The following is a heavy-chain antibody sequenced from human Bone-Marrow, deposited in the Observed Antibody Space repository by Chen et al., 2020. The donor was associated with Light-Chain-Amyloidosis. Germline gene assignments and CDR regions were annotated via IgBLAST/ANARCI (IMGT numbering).Heavy chain of an antibody. V-gene: IGHV3-23*04. CDR2: ISGSGGST. D-gene: IGHD3-10*01. CDR1: GFTFSSYA. Sequence: VQLVESGGGVVQPGGSLRLSCAASGFTFSSYAMSWVRQAPGKGLEWVSAISGSGGSTYYADSVKGRFTISRDNSKNTLYLQMNSLRAEDTAVYYCAKEPSRHMVRGEPELDYWGQGTLVTVSS. CDR3: AKEPSRHMVRGEPELDY. J-gene: IGHJ4*02.